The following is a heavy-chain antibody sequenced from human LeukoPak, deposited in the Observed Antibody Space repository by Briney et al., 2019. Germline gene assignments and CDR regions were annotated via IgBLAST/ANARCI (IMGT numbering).Heavy chain of an antibody. V-gene: IGHV1-18*01. D-gene: IGHD4-17*01. CDR2: ISAHNGNT. CDR1: GYTFTSYG. Sequence: ASVKVSCKASGYTFTSYGISWVRQAPGQGLEWMGWISAHNGNTNYAQKLQGRVTMSTDTSTSTAYMELRSLRSDDTAVYYCARDLPRSYGDYEFHDAFDIWGQGTMVTVSS. J-gene: IGHJ3*02. CDR3: ARDLPRSYGDYEFHDAFDI.